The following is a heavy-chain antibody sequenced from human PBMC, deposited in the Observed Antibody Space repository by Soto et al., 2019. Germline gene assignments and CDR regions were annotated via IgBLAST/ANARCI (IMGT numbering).Heavy chain of an antibody. CDR1: GASISRSTYY. CDR3: ASPKIAFYNWFDP. V-gene: IGHV4-39*01. Sequence: SETVSLTCTVSGASISRSTYYWGWLRHPPGKGLEWIGSIYYSGSTYYNPSLKSRVTISVDTSKNQFSLKLSSVTAADTAVYYCASPKIAFYNWFDPRGPGTLVTVS. CDR2: IYYSGST. J-gene: IGHJ5*02. D-gene: IGHD3-3*02.